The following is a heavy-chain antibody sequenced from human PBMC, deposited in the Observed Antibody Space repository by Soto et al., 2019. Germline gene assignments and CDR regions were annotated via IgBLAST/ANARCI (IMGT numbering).Heavy chain of an antibody. D-gene: IGHD2-8*02. Sequence: QVQLVESGGGLVKPGGSLRLSCAASGFAFGDYDMSWIRQAPGKGLECVSYISNGGSSIYCADSVKGRFTISRDNAKRSVFLQMNSLRAEDTAVYYCTRPCRYCNGGGPGNSFDPWGQGTLVTVSS. J-gene: IGHJ5*02. CDR2: ISNGGSSI. V-gene: IGHV3-11*01. CDR3: TRPCRYCNGGGPGNSFDP. CDR1: GFAFGDYD.